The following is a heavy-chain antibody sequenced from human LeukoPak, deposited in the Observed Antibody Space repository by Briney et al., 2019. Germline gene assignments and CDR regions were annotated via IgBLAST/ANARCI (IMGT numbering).Heavy chain of an antibody. Sequence: GGSLRLSCAASGFTFSSYWMRWVRQAPGKGLEWVANIKQDGSEKYYVDSVKGRFTISRDNAKNSLYLQMNSLRAEDTAVYYCVRGWYCSNNRCYRGEYWGQGTLVTVSS. D-gene: IGHD2-2*01. CDR1: GFTFSSYW. CDR2: IKQDGSEK. V-gene: IGHV3-7*04. J-gene: IGHJ4*02. CDR3: VRGWYCSNNRCYRGEY.